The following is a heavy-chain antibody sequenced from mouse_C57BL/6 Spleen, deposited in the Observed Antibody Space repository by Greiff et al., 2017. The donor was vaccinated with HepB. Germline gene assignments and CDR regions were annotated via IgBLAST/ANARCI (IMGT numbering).Heavy chain of an antibody. Sequence: VQLQQSGPELVKPGASVKISCKASGYAFSSSWMNWVKQRPGKGLEWIGRIYPGDGDTNYNGKFKGKATLTADKSSSTAYMKLSSLTSEDSAVYFCARNYYGSSYYWYFDVWGTGTTVTVSS. CDR2: IYPGDGDT. D-gene: IGHD1-1*01. CDR3: ARNYYGSSYYWYFDV. J-gene: IGHJ1*03. CDR1: GYAFSSSW. V-gene: IGHV1-82*01.